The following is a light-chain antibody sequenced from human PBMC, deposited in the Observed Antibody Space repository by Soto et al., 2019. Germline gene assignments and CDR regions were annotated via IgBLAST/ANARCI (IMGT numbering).Light chain of an antibody. V-gene: IGKV2-28*01. CDR3: MQALQIPPS. CDR2: LGS. CDR1: QSLLHSNGYNF. J-gene: IGKJ3*01. Sequence: DILMSQSPLFLPVTPGEPASISCRSSQSLLHSNGYNFLDWYLQKPGQSPQLLIYLGSNRASGVPDRFSGSGSGTDFTLKISRVEAEDVGVYYCMQALQIPPSFGPGTKVDIK.